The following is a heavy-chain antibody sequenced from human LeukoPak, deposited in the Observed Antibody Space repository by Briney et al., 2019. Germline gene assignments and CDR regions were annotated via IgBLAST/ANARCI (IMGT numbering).Heavy chain of an antibody. CDR3: ARGPSGYHNT. CDR1: GFTFNTYW. J-gene: IGHJ4*02. Sequence: GGSLRLSCAASGFTFNTYWMTWVRQAPGKGLEWVANVNQGVSETYYGDSVKGRFTISRDNSKNTLYLQMNSLRAEDTAVYYCARGPSGYHNTGGQGTLVTVSS. D-gene: IGHD5-12*01. V-gene: IGHV3-7*01. CDR2: VNQGVSET.